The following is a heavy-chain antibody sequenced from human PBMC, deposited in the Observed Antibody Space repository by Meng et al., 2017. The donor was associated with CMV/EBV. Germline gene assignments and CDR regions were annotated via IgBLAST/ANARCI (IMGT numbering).Heavy chain of an antibody. CDR1: GFIVSSDY. Sequence: GESLKISCAASGFIVSSDYMTWVRQAPGKGLEWVSVIYSGGRSYYADFAQGRFTISRDNSKNTLYLQMNSLRAEDTAVYYCAKVAYGGNSPHEDFDYWGQGTLVT. CDR3: AKVAYGGNSPHEDFDY. CDR2: IYSGGRS. J-gene: IGHJ4*02. V-gene: IGHV3-66*01. D-gene: IGHD4-23*01.